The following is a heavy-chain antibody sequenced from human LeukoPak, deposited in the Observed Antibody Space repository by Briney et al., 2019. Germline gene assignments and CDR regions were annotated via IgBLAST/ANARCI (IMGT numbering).Heavy chain of an antibody. CDR1: GYTFTGYY. V-gene: IGHV1-2*02. Sequence: ASVKVSCKASGYTFTGYYMHWVRQAPGQGLERMGWINPNSGGTNYAQKFQGRVTMTRATSISTAYMELSRLRSDDTAVYYCARDGYSSSSYYYMDVWGKGTTVTVSS. D-gene: IGHD6-6*01. J-gene: IGHJ6*03. CDR2: INPNSGGT. CDR3: ARDGYSSSSYYYMDV.